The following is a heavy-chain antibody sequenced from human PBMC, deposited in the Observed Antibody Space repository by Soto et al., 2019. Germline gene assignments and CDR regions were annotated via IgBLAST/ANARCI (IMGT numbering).Heavy chain of an antibody. Sequence: SQTLSLTCAISGDSVSSNSAAWNWIRQSPSRGLEWLGRTYYRSKWYNDYAVSVKSRITINPDTSKNQFSLQLNSVTPEDTAVYYCARGGTFGELSYSDGEYFDYWGQGTLVTVSS. D-gene: IGHD2-21*01. CDR2: TYYRSKWYN. CDR3: ARGGTFGELSYSDGEYFDY. CDR1: GDSVSSNSAA. J-gene: IGHJ4*02. V-gene: IGHV6-1*01.